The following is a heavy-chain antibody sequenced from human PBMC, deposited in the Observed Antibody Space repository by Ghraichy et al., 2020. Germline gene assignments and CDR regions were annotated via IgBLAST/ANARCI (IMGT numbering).Heavy chain of an antibody. CDR2: IKSDGSNT. CDR3: ASEYCSGGRCFFGTGGSHFDY. J-gene: IGHJ4*02. V-gene: IGHV3-74*01. D-gene: IGHD2-15*01. CDR1: GFTFSNYW. Sequence: LSLTCAASGFTFSNYWMHWVRQAPGKGLVWVSRIKSDGSNTIYADSVKGRFTISRDNAKNTLYLQMNSLRAEDTAVYYCASEYCSGGRCFFGTGGSHFDYWGQGTLVTVSS.